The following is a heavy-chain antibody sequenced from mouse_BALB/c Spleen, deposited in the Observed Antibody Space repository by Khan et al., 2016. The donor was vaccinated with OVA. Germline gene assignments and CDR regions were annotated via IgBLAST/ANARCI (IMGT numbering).Heavy chain of an antibody. CDR1: GFTFSSYA. Sequence: EVELVESGGGLVKPGGPLKLSCAASGFTFSSYAMSWVRQTPEKRLEWVATISSGGDYTYYPDSVKGRFTISRDNAKNNLYLQMSSLRSEDTAMYYCARHNYGAFAYWGQGTLVTVSA. D-gene: IGHD1-1*01. J-gene: IGHJ3*01. V-gene: IGHV5-9-3*01. CDR2: ISSGGDYT. CDR3: ARHNYGAFAY.